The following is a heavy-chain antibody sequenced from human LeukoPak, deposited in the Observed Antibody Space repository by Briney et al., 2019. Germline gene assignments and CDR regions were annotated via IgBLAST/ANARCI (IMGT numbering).Heavy chain of an antibody. CDR1: GGSISSGGYY. CDR3: ARGIRSPGIAAAGLRFDP. Sequence: SETLSLTCTVSGGSISSGGYYWTWIRQHPGKGLEWIGYIHYSGSTNYNPSLKSRVTISVDTSKNQFSLKLSSVTAADTAVYYCARGIRSPGIAAAGLRFDPWGQGTLVTVSS. CDR2: IHYSGST. V-gene: IGHV4-31*03. J-gene: IGHJ5*02. D-gene: IGHD6-13*01.